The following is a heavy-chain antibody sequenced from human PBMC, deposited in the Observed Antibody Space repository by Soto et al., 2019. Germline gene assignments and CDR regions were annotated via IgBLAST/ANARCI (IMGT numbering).Heavy chain of an antibody. J-gene: IGHJ4*02. CDR3: ARDPGASYGFDY. CDR2: ISYDGSYK. V-gene: IGHV3-30*03. CDR1: GFTFSSYG. Sequence: GSLRLSCASSGFTFSSYGMHWVRQAPGKGLEWVAVISYDGSYKYYADSVKGRFTISRDNSKNTLYLQMNSLRAEDTAVYYCARDPGASYGFDYWGQGTLVTVSS. D-gene: IGHD5-18*01.